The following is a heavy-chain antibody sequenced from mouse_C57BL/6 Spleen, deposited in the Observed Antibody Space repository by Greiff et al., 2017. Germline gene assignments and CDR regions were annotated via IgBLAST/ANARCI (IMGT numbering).Heavy chain of an antibody. Sequence: VQLQQSGAELVRPGASVKLSCTASGFNITDDYMHWVKQRPEQGLEWIGWIDPENGDTYYASKFQGKATLTADKSSSTAYLQLSSLTSEDTAVXFCTVYGKEKSYYFDSRGQGTTLTVSS. CDR2: IDPENGDT. V-gene: IGHV14-4*01. D-gene: IGHD2-1*01. CDR1: GFNITDDY. J-gene: IGHJ2*01. CDR3: TVYGKEKSYYFDS.